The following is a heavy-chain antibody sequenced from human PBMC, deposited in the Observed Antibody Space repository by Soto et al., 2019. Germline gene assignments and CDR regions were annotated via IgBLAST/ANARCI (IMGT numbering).Heavy chain of an antibody. CDR3: TGGPPNWGFDS. D-gene: IGHD7-27*01. CDR1: GYTFTSYD. CDR2: MSPKTANT. V-gene: IGHV1-8*01. Sequence: AASVKVSCKASGYTFTSYDINWVRQTAGQGLEWMGWMSPKTANTGYAQKFQGRVTMTRSTSISTAYMELSSLTSEDTAVYYCTGGPPNWGFDSWGQGTPVTVFS. J-gene: IGHJ5*01.